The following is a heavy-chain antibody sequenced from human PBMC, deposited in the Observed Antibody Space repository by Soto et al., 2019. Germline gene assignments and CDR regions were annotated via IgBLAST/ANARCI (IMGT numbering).Heavy chain of an antibody. CDR1: GFTFSSYA. Sequence: GSLRLSCAASGFTFSSYAMHWVRQAPGKGLEWVAVISYDGSNKYYADSVKGRFTISRDNSKNTLYLQMNSLRAEDTAVYYCARDYDYSNGGTLAYWGQGTLVTVSS. D-gene: IGHD4-4*01. CDR3: ARDYDYSNGGTLAY. CDR2: ISYDGSNK. V-gene: IGHV3-30-3*01. J-gene: IGHJ4*02.